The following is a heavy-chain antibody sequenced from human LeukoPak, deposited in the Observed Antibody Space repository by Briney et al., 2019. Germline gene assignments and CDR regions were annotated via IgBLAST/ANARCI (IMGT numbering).Heavy chain of an antibody. J-gene: IGHJ4*02. CDR3: ASQRERCGGDCYLFDY. CDR1: GGSISSSSYY. D-gene: IGHD2-21*02. Sequence: SETLSLTCTVSGGSISSSSYYWGWIRQPPGKGLEWIGSIYYSGSTYYNPSLKSRVTISVDTSKNQFSLKLSSVTAADTAVYYCASQRERCGGDCYLFDYWGQGTLVTVSS. V-gene: IGHV4-39*01. CDR2: IYYSGST.